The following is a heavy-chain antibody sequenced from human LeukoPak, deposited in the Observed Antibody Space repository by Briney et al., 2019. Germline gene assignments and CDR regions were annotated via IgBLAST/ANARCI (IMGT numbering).Heavy chain of an antibody. CDR2: INHSGST. CDR3: ERWNSSRRYYYYYGMDV. D-gene: IGHD6-19*01. Sequence: SETLSLTCAVYGGSFSGYCGSWIRQPPGKGLEWIREINHSGSTNYNPSLKSRVTISVDTSKNHFSMRLSSVTAAAAAVYYWERWNSSRRYYYYYGMDVWGKGTTVTVSS. CDR1: GGSFSGYC. V-gene: IGHV4-34*01. J-gene: IGHJ6*04.